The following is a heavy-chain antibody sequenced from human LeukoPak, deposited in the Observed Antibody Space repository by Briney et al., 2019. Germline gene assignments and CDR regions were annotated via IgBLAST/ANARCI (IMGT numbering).Heavy chain of an antibody. V-gene: IGHV3-21*06. D-gene: IGHD6-13*01. Sequence: GGSLRLSCAASGFTFSDYSMNWVRQAPGKGLEWVAGIASSSNYIHYGDSVKGRFTISRDNAKNSLYLQMNNLRAEDTAVYYCARVGIAAAGGPFDIWGQGTMVTVSS. CDR2: IASSSNYI. J-gene: IGHJ3*02. CDR3: ARVGIAAAGGPFDI. CDR1: GFTFSDYS.